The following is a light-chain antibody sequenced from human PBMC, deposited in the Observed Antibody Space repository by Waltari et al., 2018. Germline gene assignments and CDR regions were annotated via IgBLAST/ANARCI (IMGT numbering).Light chain of an antibody. CDR2: GAS. J-gene: IGKJ4*01. Sequence: EIVMTQSPATLSVSPGERATLSCRASQSVSSTLAWYQQKPGQPPRLLIYGASARATATPARFSGSGSGTEFTLAISSLQSEEFAVYYCQQYYEWPLTFGGGTKVEIK. V-gene: IGKV3D-15*01. CDR3: QQYYEWPLT. CDR1: QSVSST.